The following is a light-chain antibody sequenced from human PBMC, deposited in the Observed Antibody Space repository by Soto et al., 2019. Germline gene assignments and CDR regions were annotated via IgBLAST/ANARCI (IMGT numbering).Light chain of an antibody. CDR3: SSYTSSSTWV. V-gene: IGLV2-14*01. CDR1: SSDVCGYNY. CDR2: EVS. Sequence: QSALTQPASVSGSPGQSITISCTGTSSDVCGYNYVSWYQQHPGEAPKLMIYEVSNRPSGVSNRFSGSKSGNTASLTISGLQAEDEADYYCSSYTSSSTWVFGGGTKLTVL. J-gene: IGLJ3*02.